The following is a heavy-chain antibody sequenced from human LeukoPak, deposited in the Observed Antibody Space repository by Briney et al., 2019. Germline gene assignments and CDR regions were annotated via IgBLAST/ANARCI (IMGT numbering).Heavy chain of an antibody. CDR1: GFTVSSNY. V-gene: IGHV3-53*01. D-gene: IGHD6-13*01. CDR3: ARDASYSSSWYYLD. J-gene: IGHJ4*02. CDR2: IYNGGST. Sequence: GGSLRLSCAASGFTVSSNYMSWVRQAPGEGLEWVSVIYNGGSTYYADSVKGRFTISRDNSKNTLYLQMNSLRAEDTAVYYCARDASYSSSWYYLDWGQGTLVTVSS.